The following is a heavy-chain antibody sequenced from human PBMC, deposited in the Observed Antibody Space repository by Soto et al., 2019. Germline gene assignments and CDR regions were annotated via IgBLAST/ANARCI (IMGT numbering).Heavy chain of an antibody. CDR2: ITISISHI. CDR3: ARVGTGTTSENNDLDY. CDR1: GFTFSSYS. J-gene: IGHJ4*02. Sequence: PGGSLRLSCSASGFTFSSYSMYSVRQAPGKGLELVSSITISISHIYYAESVKGRFTISRDTAKNSLYMQMNSLRAEDPAVYYCARVGTGTTSENNDLDYWGQGTLVTVSS. D-gene: IGHD1-7*01. V-gene: IGHV3-21*01.